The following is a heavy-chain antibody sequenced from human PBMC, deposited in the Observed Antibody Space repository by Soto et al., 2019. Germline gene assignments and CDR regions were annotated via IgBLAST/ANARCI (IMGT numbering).Heavy chain of an antibody. CDR3: ARIRGWGWLGPNDY. D-gene: IGHD3-10*01. CDR2: IFSNDGK. V-gene: IGHV2-26*01. J-gene: IGHJ4*02. CDR1: GFSLSNARMS. Sequence: QVTLKESGPVLVKPTETLTLTCTVSGFSLSNARMSVSWIRQPPGKALEWLAHIFSNDGKSYSASLKSRLTSSKDTSKSQVVLTRTNMDPVDTATYYCARIRGWGWLGPNDYWGQGTLVTVSS.